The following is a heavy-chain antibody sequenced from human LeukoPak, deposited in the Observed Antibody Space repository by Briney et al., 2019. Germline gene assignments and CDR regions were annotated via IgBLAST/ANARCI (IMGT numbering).Heavy chain of an antibody. J-gene: IGHJ5*02. CDR2: IYHSGST. V-gene: IGHV4-38-2*02. CDR1: GYSISSGYY. Sequence: SETLSLTCTVSGYSISSGYYWGWIRQPPGKGLEWIGSIYHSGSTYYNPSLKSRVTISVDTSKNQFSLKLSSVTAADTAVYYCASLGYCSSTSCLNWFDPWGQGTLVTVSS. D-gene: IGHD2-2*01. CDR3: ASLGYCSSTSCLNWFDP.